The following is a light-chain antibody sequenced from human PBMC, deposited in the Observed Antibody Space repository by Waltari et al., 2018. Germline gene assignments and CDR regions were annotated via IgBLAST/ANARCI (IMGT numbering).Light chain of an antibody. V-gene: IGKV4-1*01. J-gene: IGKJ1*01. CDR1: QSVFYRSDNKNY. Sequence: DIVMTQSRDSLAVTLGERATIDCKSSQSVFYRSDNKNYLPWYQHKPGHPPKLLFFWAATRESGVPDRFSASGSGTDFTLTINNLQAEDVAVYYCQQYYRSRTFGQGTKVEIK. CDR3: QQYYRSRT. CDR2: WAA.